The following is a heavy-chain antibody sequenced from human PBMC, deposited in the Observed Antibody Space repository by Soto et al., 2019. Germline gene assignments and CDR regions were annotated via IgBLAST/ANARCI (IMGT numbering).Heavy chain of an antibody. CDR2: IFWNDER. Sequence: QVTLKESGPVLVKPTETLTLTCTVSGFSLSKARMGVSWIRQPPGKALDWLAHIFWNDERSYNTSLKSRLTISMDTSKSQAALTMTHVAPVDTGTNFCPRALRAGLPTYYFDSWGQGTLVTVSS. CDR1: GFSLSKARMG. V-gene: IGHV2-26*01. CDR3: PRALRAGLPTYYFDS. D-gene: IGHD2-15*01. J-gene: IGHJ4*02.